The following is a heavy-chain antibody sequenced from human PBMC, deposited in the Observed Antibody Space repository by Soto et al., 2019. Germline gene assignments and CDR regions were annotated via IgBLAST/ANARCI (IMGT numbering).Heavy chain of an antibody. D-gene: IGHD3-22*01. V-gene: IGHV3-48*02. CDR2: ISSSSSTI. J-gene: IGHJ6*02. CDR1: GFTFSSYS. CDR3: ARAQRTMIHSYGMDV. Sequence: PGGSLRLSCAASGFTFSSYSMNWVRQAPGKWLEWVSYISSSSSTIYYADSVKGRFTISRDNAKNSLYLQMNSLRDEDTAVYYCARAQRTMIHSYGMDVWGQGTTDNVSS.